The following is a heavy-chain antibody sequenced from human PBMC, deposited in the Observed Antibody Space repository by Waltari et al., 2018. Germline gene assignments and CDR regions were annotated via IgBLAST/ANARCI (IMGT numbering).Heavy chain of an antibody. J-gene: IGHJ5*02. D-gene: IGHD4-17*01. Sequence: GFTFSSYAMHWVRQAPGKGLEWVAVISYDGSNKYYADSVKGRFTISRDNSKNTLYLQMNSLRAEDTAVYYCARDDGDYESQRWFDPWGQGTLVTVSS. CDR3: ARDDGDYESQRWFDP. CDR1: GFTFSSYA. CDR2: ISYDGSNK. V-gene: IGHV3-30*01.